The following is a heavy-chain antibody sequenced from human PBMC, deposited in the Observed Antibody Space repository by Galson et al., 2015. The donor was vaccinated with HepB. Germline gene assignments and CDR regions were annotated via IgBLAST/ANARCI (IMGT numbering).Heavy chain of an antibody. CDR2: MNPNSGNT. J-gene: IGHJ5*02. Sequence: SVKVSCKASGYTFTSYDINWVRQATGQGLEWMGWMNPNSGNTGYAQKFQGRVTMTRNTSISTAYMELSSLRSEDTAVYYCARGGRIIAAAGLWFDPWGQGTLVTVSS. D-gene: IGHD6-13*01. CDR1: GYTFTSYD. V-gene: IGHV1-8*01. CDR3: ARGGRIIAAAGLWFDP.